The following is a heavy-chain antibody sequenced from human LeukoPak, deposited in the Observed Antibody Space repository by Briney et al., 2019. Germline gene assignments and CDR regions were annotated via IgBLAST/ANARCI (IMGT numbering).Heavy chain of an antibody. Sequence: PGGSLRLSCAASGFTFSSYGMHWVRQAPGKGLEWVAVISYDGSNKYYADSVKGRFTISRDNSKNTLYLQMNSLRAEDTAVYYCAKVPPLTTVTFDYWGQGTLVTVSS. J-gene: IGHJ4*02. CDR1: GFTFSSYG. CDR2: ISYDGSNK. CDR3: AKVPPLTTVTFDY. V-gene: IGHV3-30*18. D-gene: IGHD4-4*01.